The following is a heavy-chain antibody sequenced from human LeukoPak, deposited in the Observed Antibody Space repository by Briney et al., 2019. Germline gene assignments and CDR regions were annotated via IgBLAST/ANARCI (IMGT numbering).Heavy chain of an antibody. CDR2: NIPIFGTA. Sequence: SVKVSCKASGGTFSSYAISWVRQAPGQGLEWMGGNIPIFGTANYAQKFQGRVTITADESTSTAYMELSSLRSEDTAVYYCARVVVVHGIYYFDFWGQGTLVTVSS. CDR3: ARVVVVHGIYYFDF. J-gene: IGHJ4*02. D-gene: IGHD3-22*01. V-gene: IGHV1-69*01. CDR1: GGTFSSYA.